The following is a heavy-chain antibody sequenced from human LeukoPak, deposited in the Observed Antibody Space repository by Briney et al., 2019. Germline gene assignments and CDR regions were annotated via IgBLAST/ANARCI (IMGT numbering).Heavy chain of an antibody. CDR2: ISYDGSNK. D-gene: IGHD3-10*01. V-gene: IGHV3-30*18. CDR1: GFTFNSYG. J-gene: IGHJ3*02. CDR3: AKDYGSGSYFHDAFDI. Sequence: GRSLRLSCAASGFTFNSYGMHWVGQAPGKGLGWVAVISYDGSNKQDADSVKGRFSISRDNSKNTLYMQMNSLRAEDTAVYYCAKDYGSGSYFHDAFDIWGQGTMVTVSS.